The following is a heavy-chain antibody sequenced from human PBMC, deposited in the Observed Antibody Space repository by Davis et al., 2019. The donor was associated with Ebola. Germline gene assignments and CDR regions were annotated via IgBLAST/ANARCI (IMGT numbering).Heavy chain of an antibody. CDR1: GGSISTSSYY. V-gene: IGHV4-39*02. D-gene: IGHD6-13*01. Sequence: PSETLSLTCTVSGGSISTSSYYWGWIRQPPGKGLEWIGTINYSGTTNYNPSLKSRLTISVDTSKNHFSLKLNSVTAADTAVYYCARAPIAGAGSRWGTRWFDPWGQGILVTVSS. J-gene: IGHJ5*02. CDR2: INYSGTT. CDR3: ARAPIAGAGSRWGTRWFDP.